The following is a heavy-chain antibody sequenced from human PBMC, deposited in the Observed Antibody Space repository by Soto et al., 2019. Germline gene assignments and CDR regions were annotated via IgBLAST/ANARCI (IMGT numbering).Heavy chain of an antibody. CDR3: ARARYQLLHPYYYGMDV. CDR1: GGSISSGGYV. CDR2: IYYSGST. J-gene: IGHJ6*02. Sequence: KPSETLSLTCSVSGGSISSGGYVWSWIRQHPGKGLEWIGYIYYSGSTFCNPSLRSRVTISADTSKHQFSLKLSSVTAADSAVYFCARARYQLLHPYYYGMDVWGQGTTVTVSS. D-gene: IGHD2-2*01. V-gene: IGHV4-31*03.